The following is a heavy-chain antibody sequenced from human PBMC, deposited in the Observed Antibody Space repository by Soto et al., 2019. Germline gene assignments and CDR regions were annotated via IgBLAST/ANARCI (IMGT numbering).Heavy chain of an antibody. J-gene: IGHJ4*02. V-gene: IGHV4-39*01. CDR3: ARQDYYGSQAIDY. CDR2: IYYSGST. D-gene: IGHD3-10*01. CDR1: GGSISSSSYY. Sequence: QLQLQESGPGLVKPSETLSLTCTVSGGSISSSSYYWGWIRQPPGKGLEWIGSIYYSGSTYYNPSLKSRVTISVDTSKNQFSLKLSSVTAADTAVYYCARQDYYGSQAIDYWGQGTLVTVSS.